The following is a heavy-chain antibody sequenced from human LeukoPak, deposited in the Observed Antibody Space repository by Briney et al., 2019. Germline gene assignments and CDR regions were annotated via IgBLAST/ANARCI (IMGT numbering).Heavy chain of an antibody. V-gene: IGHV3-30*02. J-gene: IGHJ6*02. D-gene: IGHD2-15*01. CDR2: IRYDGSNK. CDR3: ARPARLYCSGGSCYAGYYGMDV. CDR1: GFTFSRYG. Sequence: AGGSLRLSCAASGFTFSRYGMHWVRQAPGKGLDWVAFIRYDGSNKYYADSVKGRFTISRDNSKNTLYLQMNSLRAEDTAVYYCARPARLYCSGGSCYAGYYGMDVWGQGTTVTVSS.